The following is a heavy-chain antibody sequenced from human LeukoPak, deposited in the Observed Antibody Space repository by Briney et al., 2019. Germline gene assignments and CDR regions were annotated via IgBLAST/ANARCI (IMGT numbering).Heavy chain of an antibody. CDR1: GGSISSYY. V-gene: IGHV4-4*07. J-gene: IGHJ4*02. CDR3: ARDYYDILTGYDEGGGFDY. D-gene: IGHD3-9*01. CDR2: IYTSGST. Sequence: SETLSLTCTVSGGSISSYYWSWIRQPAGKGLEWIGRIYTSGSTNYNPSLKSRVTMSVDTSKNQFSLKLSSVTAADTAVYYWARDYYDILTGYDEGGGFDYWGQGTLVTVSS.